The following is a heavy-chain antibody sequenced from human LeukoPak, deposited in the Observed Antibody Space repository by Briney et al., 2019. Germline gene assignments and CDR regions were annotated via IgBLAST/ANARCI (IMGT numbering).Heavy chain of an antibody. CDR2: IYTSGST. J-gene: IGHJ4*02. CDR3: ARATNENSSVWYYSIFIHFDY. CDR1: GGSISSSSYY. Sequence: SETLSLTCTVSGGSISSSSYYWGWIRQPAGKGLEWIGRIYTSGSTNYNPSLKSRVTMSVDTSKNQFSLKLSSVTAADTAVYYCARATNENSSVWYYSIFIHFDYWGQGTLVTVSS. D-gene: IGHD6-19*01. V-gene: IGHV4-61*02.